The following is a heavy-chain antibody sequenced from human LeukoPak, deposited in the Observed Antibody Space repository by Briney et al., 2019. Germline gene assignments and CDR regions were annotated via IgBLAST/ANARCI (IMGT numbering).Heavy chain of an antibody. CDR3: ATSYSTFYYYGLDV. D-gene: IGHD4-11*01. Sequence: GGSLRLPCAASGFIFNDYTMNWVRQAPGKGLEWVSSIRGSGTYIYYADSVKGRFTISSDNARNSLYLQMNNLRAEDTAVYYCATSYSTFYYYGLDVWGQGTTVTVSS. CDR2: IRGSGTYI. J-gene: IGHJ6*02. V-gene: IGHV3-21*01. CDR1: GFIFNDYT.